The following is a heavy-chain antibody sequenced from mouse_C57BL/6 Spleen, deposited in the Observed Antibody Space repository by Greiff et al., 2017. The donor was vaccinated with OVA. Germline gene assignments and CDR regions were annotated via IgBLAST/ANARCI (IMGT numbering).Heavy chain of an antibody. V-gene: IGHV1-42*01. CDR1: GYSFTGYY. J-gene: IGHJ4*01. CDR2: INPSTGGT. D-gene: IGHD2-3*01. Sequence: VQLQQSGPELVKPGASVKISCKASGYSFTGYYMNWVKQSPEKSLEWIGEINPSTGGTTYNQKFKANATLTVDKSSSTAYMQLKSLTSEDSAVYYCARPADYDGYYVNYAMDYWGQGTSVTVSS. CDR3: ARPADYDGYYVNYAMDY.